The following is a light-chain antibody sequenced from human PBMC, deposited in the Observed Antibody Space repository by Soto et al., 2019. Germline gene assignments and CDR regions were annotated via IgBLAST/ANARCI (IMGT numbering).Light chain of an antibody. Sequence: SYELTQPLSVSVALGQTARITCGGNNTGSKNVHWYQQKPGQAPVLVIYRDSNRPSGIPERFSGSNSGNTATLTISRAQAGDEADYYCQVWDSSTVVLGGGTKVTVL. V-gene: IGLV3-9*01. J-gene: IGLJ2*01. CDR2: RDS. CDR3: QVWDSSTVV. CDR1: NTGSKN.